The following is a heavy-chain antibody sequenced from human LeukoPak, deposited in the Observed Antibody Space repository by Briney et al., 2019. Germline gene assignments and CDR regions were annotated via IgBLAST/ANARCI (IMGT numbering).Heavy chain of an antibody. CDR2: IYHSGST. D-gene: IGHD3-9*01. CDR1: GYSISSGYY. Sequence: PSETLSLTCAVSGYSISSGYYWGWIRPPPGKGLEWIGRIYHSGSTYYNPSLKSRVTISVDTSKNQFSLKLSSVTAADTAVYYCANSYYDMSQFDYWGQGTLVTVSS. J-gene: IGHJ4*02. V-gene: IGHV4-38-2*01. CDR3: ANSYYDMSQFDY.